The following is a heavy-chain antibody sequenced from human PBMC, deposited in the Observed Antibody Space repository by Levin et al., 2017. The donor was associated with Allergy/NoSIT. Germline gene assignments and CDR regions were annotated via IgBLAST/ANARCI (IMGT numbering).Heavy chain of an antibody. CDR1: GGSISSSSYY. J-gene: IGHJ4*02. CDR2: IYYSGST. CDR3: ARHGVAAALGRIGY. V-gene: IGHV4-39*01. Sequence: SQTLSLTCTVSGGSISSSSYYWGWIRQPPGKGLEWIGSIYYSGSTYYNPSLKSRVTISVDTSKNQFSLKLSSVTAADTAVYYCARHGVAAALGRIGYWGQGTLVTVSS. D-gene: IGHD6-13*01.